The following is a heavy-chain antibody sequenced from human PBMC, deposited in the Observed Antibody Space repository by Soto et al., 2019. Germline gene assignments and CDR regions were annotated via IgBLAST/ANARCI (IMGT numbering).Heavy chain of an antibody. Sequence: EVQLLDSGGGLVQPGGSLRLSCAASGFTFNNYAMNWVRQAPGKGLEWVATISGTGGSTYYADSVKGRFTISRDNSKNTLYLQMNSLRVEDTAVYYCAKDRLGGNFDYWGQGIQVTVSS. CDR3: AKDRLGGNFDY. CDR2: ISGTGGST. V-gene: IGHV3-23*01. J-gene: IGHJ4*02. CDR1: GFTFNNYA.